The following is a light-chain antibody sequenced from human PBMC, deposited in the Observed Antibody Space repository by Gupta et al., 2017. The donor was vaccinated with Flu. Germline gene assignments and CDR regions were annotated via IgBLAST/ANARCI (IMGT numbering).Light chain of an antibody. Sequence: DVQLTQSPSFLSASVGDRASITCRASQDVNRYLAWYQQKPGRAPKLLIYGASTLQSGVPSRFSGSGSGTEFTLTISSLQPDDFGTYYCQRSDNYPWTFGQGTSVEIK. CDR1: QDVNRY. V-gene: IGKV1-9*01. CDR2: GAS. CDR3: QRSDNYPWT. J-gene: IGKJ1*01.